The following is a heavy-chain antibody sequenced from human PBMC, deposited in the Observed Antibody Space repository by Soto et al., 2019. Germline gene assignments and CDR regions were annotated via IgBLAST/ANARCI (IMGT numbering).Heavy chain of an antibody. Sequence: QVQLVESGGGVVQPGRSLRLSSAASGFTFSSYGTHWVRQAPGKGLECVTVIWFDGSNKYYADSVKGRFTISRDNSKNTLYLQMNSLRAEDTAVYYCARDLGSTTWYSYYYYGMDVWGQGTTVTVSS. V-gene: IGHV3-33*01. CDR2: IWFDGSNK. D-gene: IGHD6-13*01. CDR3: ARDLGSTTWYSYYYYGMDV. CDR1: GFTFSSYG. J-gene: IGHJ6*02.